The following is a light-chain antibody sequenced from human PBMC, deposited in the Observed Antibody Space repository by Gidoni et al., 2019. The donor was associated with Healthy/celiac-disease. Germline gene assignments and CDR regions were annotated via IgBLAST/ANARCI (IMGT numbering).Light chain of an antibody. CDR1: SSDVGGYNY. CDR3: CSYAGSYGYV. V-gene: IGLV2-11*01. CDR2: DVS. J-gene: IGLJ1*01. Sequence: QSALTQPRSVSGSPGQSVTISCTGTSSDVGGYNYVSWYQQHPGKAPKLMMYDVSKRPSGVPDRFSGSTSGNTASLTISWLQHEDEADYYCCSYAGSYGYVFGTGTKVTVL.